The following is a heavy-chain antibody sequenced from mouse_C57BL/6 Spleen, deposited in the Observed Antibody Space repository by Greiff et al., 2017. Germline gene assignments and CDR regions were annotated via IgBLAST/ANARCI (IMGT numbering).Heavy chain of an antibody. CDR2: IDPETGGT. V-gene: IGHV1-15*01. CDR3: TREGWCAY. Sequence: QVQLQQSGAELVRPGASVTLSCKASGYTFTDYEMHWVKQTPVHGLEWIGAIDPETGGTAYNQKFKGKAILTADKSSSTAYMELRSLTSEDSAVYYCTREGWCAYWGQGTLVTVSA. J-gene: IGHJ3*01. CDR1: GYTFTDYE.